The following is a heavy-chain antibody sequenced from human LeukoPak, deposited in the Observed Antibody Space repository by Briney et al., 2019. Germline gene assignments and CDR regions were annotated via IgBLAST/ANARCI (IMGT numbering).Heavy chain of an antibody. V-gene: IGHV1-8*03. CDR2: MNPNSGNT. CDR3: ARGGRYAILHYYYYYMDV. Sequence: ASVKVSCKASGYTFTSYDINWVRQATGQGLEWMGWMNPNSGNTGYAQKFQGRVTITSNPSISTAYMELSSLRSEDTAVYYCARGGRYAILHYYYYYMDVWGKGTTVTVSS. D-gene: IGHD2-8*01. CDR1: GYTFTSYD. J-gene: IGHJ6*03.